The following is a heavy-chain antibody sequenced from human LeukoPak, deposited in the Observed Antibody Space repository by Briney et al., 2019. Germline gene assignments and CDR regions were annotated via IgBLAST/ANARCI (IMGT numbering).Heavy chain of an antibody. CDR2: ISYDGSNK. J-gene: IGHJ4*02. CDR3: AKEGTAVAGTEYFDY. CDR1: GFTFSSYG. V-gene: IGHV3-30*18. Sequence: GGSLRLSCAASGFTFSSYGMHWVRQAPGKGLEWVAVISYDGSNKYYADSVKGRFTISRDNSKNTLYLQMNSLRAEDTAVYYCAKEGTAVAGTEYFDYWGQGTLVTVSS. D-gene: IGHD6-19*01.